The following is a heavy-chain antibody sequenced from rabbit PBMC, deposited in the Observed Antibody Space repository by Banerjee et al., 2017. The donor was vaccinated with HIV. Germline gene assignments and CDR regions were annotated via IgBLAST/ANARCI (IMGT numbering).Heavy chain of an antibody. V-gene: IGHV1S45*01. D-gene: IGHD8-1*01. CDR3: ARDTGSSFSTYGMDL. J-gene: IGHJ6*01. Sequence: QEQLEESGGDLVKPGGSLTLTCPASGFSLGSRDSMGWVRQPPGKGLEWIACIAGDSSGFTYSATWAKGRFTISKTSSTTVTLQMTSLTVADTATYFCARDTGSSFSTYGMDLWGPGTLVTVS. CDR1: GFSLGSRDS. CDR2: IAGDSSGFT.